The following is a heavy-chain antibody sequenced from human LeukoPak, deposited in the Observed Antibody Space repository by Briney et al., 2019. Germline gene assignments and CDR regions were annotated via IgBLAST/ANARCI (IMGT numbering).Heavy chain of an antibody. CDR1: GGTFSSYA. D-gene: IGHD1-26*01. CDR3: ARTGIVGATPYNWFDP. J-gene: IGHJ5*02. CDR2: IIPIFGTA. Sequence: SVKVSFKASGGTFSSYAISWVRQAPGQGLEWMGGIIPIFGTANYAQKFQGRVTITADESTSTAYMELSSLRSEDTAVYYCARTGIVGATPYNWFDPWGQGTLVTVSS. V-gene: IGHV1-69*13.